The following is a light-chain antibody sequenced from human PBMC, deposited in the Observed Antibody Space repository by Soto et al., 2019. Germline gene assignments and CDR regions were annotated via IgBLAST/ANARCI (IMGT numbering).Light chain of an antibody. CDR3: QHYNSYSEA. V-gene: IGKV1-5*03. Sequence: DIQITQSPSTLSVSVGDRSTITCRASQTISSWLAWYKQKPGKAPKLLIYKASTLKSGVPSRFRGSGSGTEFTLTIGSLQPDDFATYYCQHYNSYSEAFGQGTKVDIK. J-gene: IGKJ1*01. CDR2: KAS. CDR1: QTISSW.